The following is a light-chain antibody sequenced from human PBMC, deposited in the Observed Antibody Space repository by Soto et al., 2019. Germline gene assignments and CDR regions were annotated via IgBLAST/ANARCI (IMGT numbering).Light chain of an antibody. Sequence: QSALTQPSSVSGSPGQSITISCTGTSSDVGTYNSVSWYQQHSGKAPKLMIYEVSNRPSGVSNRFSGSKSGTSASLVISGLRSEDEAEYYCAAWDDSLGGFYVFGTGTKLTVL. V-gene: IGLV2-14*01. CDR2: EVS. CDR3: AAWDDSLGGFYV. CDR1: SSDVGTYNS. J-gene: IGLJ1*01.